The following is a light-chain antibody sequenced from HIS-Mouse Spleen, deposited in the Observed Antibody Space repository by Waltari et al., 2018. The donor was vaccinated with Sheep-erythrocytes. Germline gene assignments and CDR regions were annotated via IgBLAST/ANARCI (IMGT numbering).Light chain of an antibody. Sequence: AIQLTQSPSSLSASVGDRVTITSRASQGISSALAWYQQKPGKAPKLLIYDASSLESGVPSRFSGSGSGTDFTLTISSLQPEDFATYYCLQDYNYPYTFGQGTKLEIK. CDR1: QGISSA. V-gene: IGKV1D-13*01. CDR3: LQDYNYPYT. J-gene: IGKJ2*01. CDR2: DAS.